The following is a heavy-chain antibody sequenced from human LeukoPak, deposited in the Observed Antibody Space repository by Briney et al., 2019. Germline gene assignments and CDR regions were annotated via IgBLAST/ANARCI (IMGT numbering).Heavy chain of an antibody. J-gene: IGHJ4*02. Sequence: PGGSLRLSCAASGFTFSSYAMSWVRQAPGKGLEWVSGLTGNGESTYYADSVKGRFSISRDNTQNSLSLQMSSLKAEDTAVYYCVREAAATLFDYWGQGTLVTVSS. CDR1: GFTFSSYA. CDR2: LTGNGEST. D-gene: IGHD1-26*01. CDR3: VREAAATLFDY. V-gene: IGHV3-23*01.